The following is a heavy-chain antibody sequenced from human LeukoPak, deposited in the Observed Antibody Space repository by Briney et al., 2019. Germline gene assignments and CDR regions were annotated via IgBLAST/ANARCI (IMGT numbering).Heavy chain of an antibody. Sequence: SETLSLTCTVSGGSISSSSYYWGWIRQPPGKGLEWIGEVNHSGSTNYNPSLESRVTISVDTSKNQFSLKLSSVTAADTAVYYCARALHPGIAAAGYFDYWGQGTLVTVSS. CDR1: GGSISSSSYY. J-gene: IGHJ4*02. V-gene: IGHV4-39*07. CDR3: ARALHPGIAAAGYFDY. CDR2: VNHSGST. D-gene: IGHD6-13*01.